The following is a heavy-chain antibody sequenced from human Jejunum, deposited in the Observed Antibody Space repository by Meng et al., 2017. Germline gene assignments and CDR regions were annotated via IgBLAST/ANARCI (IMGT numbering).Heavy chain of an antibody. V-gene: IGHV4-34*01. J-gene: IGHJ4*02. Sequence: QLQVQQWGAGLLQPSETLSLTVAVYGGSFSDYHWTLIRQPPGKGLEWIGEINHSGSTHYRPYLESRLSISADSSKNQLSLRLNSVTAADTAVYSCVYSNYRSDYWGQGTLVTVSS. CDR2: INHSGST. CDR3: VYSNYRSDY. D-gene: IGHD4-11*01. CDR1: GGSFSDYH.